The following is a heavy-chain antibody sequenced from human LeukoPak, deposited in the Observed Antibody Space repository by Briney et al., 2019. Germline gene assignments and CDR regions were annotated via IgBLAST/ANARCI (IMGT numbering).Heavy chain of an antibody. CDR2: ISAYNGNT. Sequence: ASVKVSFTASGYTFTGYGIAWVRQAPGQGLVWIGWISAYNGNTNYAQKLQGRVTMTTDTATSTAYMELRSLRSDDTAIYYCEMEGSSGWTFDCWGQGTLVTVSS. CDR3: EMEGSSGWTFDC. V-gene: IGHV1-18*01. CDR1: GYTFTGYG. D-gene: IGHD6-19*01. J-gene: IGHJ4*02.